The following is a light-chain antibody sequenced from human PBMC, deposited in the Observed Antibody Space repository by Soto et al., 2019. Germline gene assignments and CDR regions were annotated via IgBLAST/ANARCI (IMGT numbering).Light chain of an antibody. CDR1: QSISSY. V-gene: IGKV1-39*01. Sequence: DIQMTQSPSSLSASVGDRVTITCRASQSISSYLNWYQQKPGKAPKLLIYAASSLQSGVPSRFSGSGSGTDFTLTFSSLHPEDFATYYCKQSYSTPSWTFGQGTKMDIK. J-gene: IGKJ1*01. CDR3: KQSYSTPSWT. CDR2: AAS.